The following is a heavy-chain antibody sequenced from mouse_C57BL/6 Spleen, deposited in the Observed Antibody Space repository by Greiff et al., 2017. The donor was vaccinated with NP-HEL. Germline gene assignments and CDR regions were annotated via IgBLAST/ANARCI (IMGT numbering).Heavy chain of an antibody. J-gene: IGHJ2*01. CDR2: ISDGGSYT. V-gene: IGHV5-4*01. CDR3: ARDERDYFDY. CDR1: GFTFSSYA. Sequence: EVQRVESGGGLVKPGGSLKLSCAASGFTFSSYAMSWVRQTPEKRLEWVATISDGGSYTYYPDNVKGRFTISRDNAKNNLYLQMSHLKSEDTAMYYCARDERDYFDYWGQGTTLTVSS.